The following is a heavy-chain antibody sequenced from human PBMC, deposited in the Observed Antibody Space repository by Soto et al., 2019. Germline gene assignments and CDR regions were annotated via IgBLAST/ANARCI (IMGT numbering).Heavy chain of an antibody. V-gene: IGHV3-15*07. CDR3: ARDMGVNDNGDYVDY. CDR1: GFTFSNAW. Sequence: GGSLRLSCAASGFTFSNAWMNWVRQAPGKGLEWVGRIKSKTDGGTTDYAAPVKGRFTISRDDSKNTLYLQMNSLKTEDTAVYYCARDMGVNDNGDYVDYWGQGTLVTVSS. J-gene: IGHJ4*02. CDR2: IKSKTDGGTT. D-gene: IGHD4-17*01.